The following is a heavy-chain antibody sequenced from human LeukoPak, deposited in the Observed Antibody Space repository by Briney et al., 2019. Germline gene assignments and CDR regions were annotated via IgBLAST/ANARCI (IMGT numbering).Heavy chain of an antibody. Sequence: GGSLRLSCAASGFTFSSSAMSWVRQVPGKGLEWVSGISASGGSTYYADSVRGRFTISRDNSKNTLYVQMNSLRDEDTAVYYSAKDQRWESPHYLDSWGQGTLVTVSS. V-gene: IGHV3-23*01. CDR3: AKDQRWESPHYLDS. D-gene: IGHD1-26*01. CDR2: ISASGGST. CDR1: GFTFSSSA. J-gene: IGHJ4*02.